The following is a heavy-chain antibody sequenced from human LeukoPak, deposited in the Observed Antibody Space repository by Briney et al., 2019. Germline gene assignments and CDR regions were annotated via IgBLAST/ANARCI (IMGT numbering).Heavy chain of an antibody. V-gene: IGHV3-21*01. CDR1: GFTFSSYA. Sequence: PGGSLRLSCAASGFTFSSYAMSWVRQAPGKGLEWVSSISSSSSYIYYADSVKGRFTISRDNAKNSLYLQMNSLRAEDTAVYYCARDHTGDGYNDAFDIWGQGTMVTVSS. D-gene: IGHD5-24*01. CDR3: ARDHTGDGYNDAFDI. CDR2: ISSSSSYI. J-gene: IGHJ3*02.